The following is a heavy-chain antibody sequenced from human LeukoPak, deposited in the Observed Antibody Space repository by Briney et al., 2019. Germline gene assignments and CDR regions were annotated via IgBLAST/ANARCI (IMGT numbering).Heavy chain of an antibody. D-gene: IGHD5-24*01. V-gene: IGHV4-30-4*01. CDR3: ARADRDGYNIDY. CDR2: IYYSGST. CDR1: GGSISSGDYY. Sequence: SQTLSLTCTVSGGSISSGDYYWSWIRQPPGKGLEWIGYIYYSGSTYYNPSLKSRVTISVDTSKNQFSLKLSSVTAADTAVYYCARADRDGYNIDYWGQGTLVTVSS. J-gene: IGHJ4*02.